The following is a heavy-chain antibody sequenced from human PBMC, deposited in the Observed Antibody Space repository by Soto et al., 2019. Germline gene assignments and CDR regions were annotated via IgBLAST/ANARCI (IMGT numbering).Heavy chain of an antibody. Sequence: SETLSLTCAVSGGSISSGGYSWSWIRQPPGKGLEWIGYIYHSGSTYYNPSLKSRVTISVDRSKNQFSLKLSSVTAADTAVYYCARVLNWVQHYWFDPWGQGTLVTVSS. CDR3: ARVLNWVQHYWFDP. J-gene: IGHJ5*02. CDR2: IYHSGST. CDR1: GGSISSGGYS. V-gene: IGHV4-30-2*01. D-gene: IGHD7-27*01.